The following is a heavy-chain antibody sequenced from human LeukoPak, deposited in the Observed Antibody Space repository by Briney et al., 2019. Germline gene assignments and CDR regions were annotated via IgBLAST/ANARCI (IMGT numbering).Heavy chain of an antibody. CDR2: INHSGST. CDR3: ARHDKGGVLRYFDWLSQGWFDP. Sequence: SETLSLTCAVYGGSFSGYYWSWIRQPPGKGLEWIGEINHSGSTNYNPSLKSRVTISVDTSKNQFSLKLSSVTAADTAVYYCARHDKGGVLRYFDWLSQGWFDPWGQGTLVTVSS. J-gene: IGHJ5*02. CDR1: GGSFSGYY. V-gene: IGHV4-34*01. D-gene: IGHD3-9*01.